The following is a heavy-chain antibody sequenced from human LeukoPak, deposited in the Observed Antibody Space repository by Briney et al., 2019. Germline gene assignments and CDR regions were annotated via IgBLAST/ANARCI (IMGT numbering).Heavy chain of an antibody. D-gene: IGHD2-2*01. J-gene: IGHJ3*02. CDR3: ARGPHCSSTSCPTDDAFDI. CDR2: IGTASDT. CDR1: GFTFSSYD. V-gene: IGHV3-13*01. Sequence: GGSLRLSCAASGFTFSSYDIHWVRQARGEGLEWVSNIGTASDTYYAGSVKGRFTISRENAKNLSYLQMNSLRAGDTAVYYCARGPHCSSTSCPTDDAFDIWGQGTVVTVSS.